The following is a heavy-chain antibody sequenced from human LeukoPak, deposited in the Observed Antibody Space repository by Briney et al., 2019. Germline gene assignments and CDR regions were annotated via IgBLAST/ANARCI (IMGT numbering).Heavy chain of an antibody. CDR2: ISSSSSYI. CDR3: ARDDRYSYGYSQSGHFDY. J-gene: IGHJ4*02. D-gene: IGHD5-18*01. Sequence: PGGSLRLSCAASEFPFSSYNMNWVRQAPGKGVEWVSSISSSSSYIYYADSVKGRFTISRDNAKTSLYLQMNSLRAEDTAVYYCARDDRYSYGYSQSGHFDYWGQGILVTVSS. CDR1: EFPFSSYN. V-gene: IGHV3-21*01.